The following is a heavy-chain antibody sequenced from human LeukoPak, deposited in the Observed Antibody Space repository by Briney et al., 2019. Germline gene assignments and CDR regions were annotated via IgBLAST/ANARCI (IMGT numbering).Heavy chain of an antibody. CDR1: GFTFSSYS. D-gene: IGHD2-2*02. Sequence: GGSLRLSRAASGFTFSSYSMNWVRQAPGKGLEWVSSISSSSSYIYYADSVKGRFTISRDNAKNSLYLQMNSLRAEDTAVYYCARGRILGYCSSTSCYTQDFDYWGQGTLVTVSS. CDR3: ARGRILGYCSSTSCYTQDFDY. CDR2: ISSSSSYI. V-gene: IGHV3-21*01. J-gene: IGHJ4*02.